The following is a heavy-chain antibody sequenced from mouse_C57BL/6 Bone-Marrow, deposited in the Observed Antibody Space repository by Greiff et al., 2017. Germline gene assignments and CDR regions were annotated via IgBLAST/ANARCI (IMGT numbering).Heavy chain of an antibody. V-gene: IGHV14-4*01. J-gene: IGHJ3*01. CDR2: IVPENGDT. CDR1: GFNIKDDY. CDR3: TRIAY. Sequence: VQLKESGAELVRPGASVTLSCTASGFNIKDDYMHWVKQRPEQGLEWIGWIVPENGDTEYASKFQGKATITVDTSSNPAYLQLSSLTSEDTAVYYCTRIAYWGQGTLVTVSA.